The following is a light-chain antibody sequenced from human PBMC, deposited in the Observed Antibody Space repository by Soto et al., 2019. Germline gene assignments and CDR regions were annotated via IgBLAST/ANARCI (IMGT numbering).Light chain of an antibody. CDR3: ATWDYDLNGVV. CDR2: SND. CDR1: SSNIGSTA. J-gene: IGLJ2*01. Sequence: QPVLTQPPSASGTPGQRVSISCSGGSSNIGSTAVDWYQQVPGMAPKLLIYSNDQRPSGVPDRFSGSKSGTSGSLVISGLQSEDEADYFCATWDYDLNGVVFGGGTKLTVL. V-gene: IGLV1-44*01.